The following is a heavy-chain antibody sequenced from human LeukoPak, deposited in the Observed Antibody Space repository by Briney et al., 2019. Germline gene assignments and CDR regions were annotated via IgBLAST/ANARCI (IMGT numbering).Heavy chain of an antibody. J-gene: IGHJ3*02. Sequence: GGSLRLSCAASGFTFSDYSMSWIRQAPGKGLEWVSYIRSSGNTIYYADSVKGRFTISRDNAKNSLYLQMNSLRAEDTALYYCAKEGSYYGVDIWGQGTMVTVSS. CDR1: GFTFSDYS. V-gene: IGHV3-11*01. CDR3: AKEGSYYGVDI. CDR2: IRSSGNTI. D-gene: IGHD1-26*01.